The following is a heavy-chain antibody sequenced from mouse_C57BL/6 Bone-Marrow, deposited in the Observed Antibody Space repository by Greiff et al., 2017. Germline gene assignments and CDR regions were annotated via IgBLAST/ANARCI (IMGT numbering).Heavy chain of an antibody. J-gene: IGHJ2*03. CDR1: GFNIKDDY. V-gene: IGHV14-4*01. D-gene: IGHD1-1*02. CDR3: TTGSYFDC. CDR2: IDPENGDT. Sequence: EVQLQQSGAELVRPGASVKLSCTASGFNIKDDYMHWVKQRPEQGLEWIGWIDPENGDTEYASKFQGKATITADTSSNTAYLQLSSLTSEDTAVYYCTTGSYFDCGGGGTSLAVSS.